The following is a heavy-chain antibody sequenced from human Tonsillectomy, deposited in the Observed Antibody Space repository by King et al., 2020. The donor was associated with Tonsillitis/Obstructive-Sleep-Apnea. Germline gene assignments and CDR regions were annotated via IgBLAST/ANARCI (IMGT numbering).Heavy chain of an antibody. CDR1: GGSISSSGYY. CDR3: ARRSGYYTPNFGY. V-gene: IGHV4-39*01. CDR2: IYYSGST. J-gene: IGHJ4*02. D-gene: IGHD3-3*01. Sequence: MQLQESGPGLVKPSETLSLTCTVSGGSISSSGYYWGWIRQPPGKGLEWIGCIYYSGSTYYNPSLKSRVTISGDTSKNQFSLKLGSVTAADTAVYYCARRSGYYTPNFGYWGQGTLVTVSS.